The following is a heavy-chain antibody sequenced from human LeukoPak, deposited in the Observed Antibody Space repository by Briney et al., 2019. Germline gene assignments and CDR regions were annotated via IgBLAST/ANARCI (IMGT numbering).Heavy chain of an antibody. CDR3: AKDMSYGGYSSYDY. V-gene: IGHV3-9*03. CDR1: GFTFDDYA. D-gene: IGHD5-12*01. J-gene: IGHJ4*02. Sequence: GGSLRLSCAASGFTFDDYAMHWVRQAPGKGLEWVSGISWNSNSIAYADSVKGRFTISRDNAKNSLYLHMNSLRAEDMALYYCAKDMSYGGYSSYDYWGQGTLVTVSS. CDR2: ISWNSNSI.